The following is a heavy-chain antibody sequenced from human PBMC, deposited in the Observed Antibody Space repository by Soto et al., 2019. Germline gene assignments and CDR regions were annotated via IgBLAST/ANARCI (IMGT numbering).Heavy chain of an antibody. D-gene: IGHD3-3*01. CDR3: ARVLFGRGNWFDP. V-gene: IGHV4-59*01. Sequence: SETLSLTCAVSGGSISSYYWSWIRQPPGKGLEWIGYIYYSGTTNYNPSLKSRVTISVDTSKNQFSLKLSSVTAADTAVYYCARVLFGRGNWFDPWGQGTLVTVSS. J-gene: IGHJ5*02. CDR1: GGSISSYY. CDR2: IYYSGTT.